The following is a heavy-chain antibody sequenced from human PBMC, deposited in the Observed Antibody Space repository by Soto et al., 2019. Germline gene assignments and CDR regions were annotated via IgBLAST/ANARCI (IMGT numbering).Heavy chain of an antibody. Sequence: PGGSLRLSCAASGFTFSSNSMNWVRQAPGKGLEWVSSISSSGTYRYYADSVKGRFTISRDNAKNSLYLQMNSLRAEDTAVYYCASPPYYFDTSGYSDWGQGTLVTVSS. V-gene: IGHV3-21*01. CDR1: GFTFSSNS. CDR3: ASPPYYFDTSGYSD. CDR2: ISSSGTYR. J-gene: IGHJ4*02. D-gene: IGHD3-22*01.